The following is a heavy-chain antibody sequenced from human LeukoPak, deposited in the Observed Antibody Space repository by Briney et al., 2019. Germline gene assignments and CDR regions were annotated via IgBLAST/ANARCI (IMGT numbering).Heavy chain of an antibody. J-gene: IGHJ4*02. D-gene: IGHD3-3*01. CDR2: INSDGSST. V-gene: IGHV3-74*01. Sequence: QPGGSLRLSCAASGFTFSIYWMHWVRQAPGKGLVWVSRINSDGSSTSYADSVKGRFTISRDNAKNTLYLQMNSLRAEDTAVYYCACITIFGVASYWGQGTLVTVSS. CDR3: ACITIFGVASY. CDR1: GFTFSIYW.